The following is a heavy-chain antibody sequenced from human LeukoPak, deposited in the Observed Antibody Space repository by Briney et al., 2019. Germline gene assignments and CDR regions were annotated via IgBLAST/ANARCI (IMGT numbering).Heavy chain of an antibody. CDR2: ISGSGGST. Sequence: GGSLRLSCAASGFTLSSYAMSWVRQAPGKGLEWVSAISGSGGSTYYADSVKGRFTISRDNSKNTLYLQMNSLRAEDTAVYYCAEDYYDSSGYYYGDYWGQGTLVTVSS. CDR3: AEDYYDSSGYYYGDY. CDR1: GFTLSSYA. J-gene: IGHJ4*02. D-gene: IGHD3-22*01. V-gene: IGHV3-23*01.